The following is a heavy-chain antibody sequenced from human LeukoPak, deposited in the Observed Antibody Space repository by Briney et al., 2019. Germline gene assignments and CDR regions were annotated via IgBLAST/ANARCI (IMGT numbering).Heavy chain of an antibody. D-gene: IGHD6-13*01. CDR3: ARDAAAGSYYFDY. Sequence: GGSLRLSCAASGVTFSDYYMSWIRQAPGKGLEWVSYISSSGSTIHYADSVKGRFTISRDNAKNSLYLQMNSLRAEDTAVYYCARDAAAGSYYFDYWGQGTLVTVSS. J-gene: IGHJ4*02. V-gene: IGHV3-11*04. CDR1: GVTFSDYY. CDR2: ISSSGSTI.